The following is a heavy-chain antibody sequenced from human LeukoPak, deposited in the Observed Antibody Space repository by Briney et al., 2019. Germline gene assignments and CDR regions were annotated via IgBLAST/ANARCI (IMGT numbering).Heavy chain of an antibody. CDR3: ARSRKVVVVTAILDAFDI. Sequence: ASVNVSCKASVGTFSSYAISWVRQAPGQGLEWMGGIIPIFGTANYAQKFQGRVTITADESTSTAYMELSSLRSEDTAVYYCARSRKVVVVTAILDAFDIWGQGTMVTVSS. CDR1: VGTFSSYA. D-gene: IGHD2-21*02. J-gene: IGHJ3*02. CDR2: IIPIFGTA. V-gene: IGHV1-69*13.